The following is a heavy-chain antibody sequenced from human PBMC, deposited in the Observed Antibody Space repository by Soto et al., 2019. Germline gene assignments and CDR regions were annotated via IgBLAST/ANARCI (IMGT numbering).Heavy chain of an antibody. CDR2: INHSGST. Sequence: SETLSLTCAVYGGSFSGYYWSWIRQPPGKGLEWIGEINHSGSTNYNPSLKSRVTISVDTSKNQFSLKLSSVTAAGTAVYYCARAGYPGGFDYWGQGTLVTVSS. CDR1: GGSFSGYY. V-gene: IGHV4-34*01. J-gene: IGHJ4*02. CDR3: ARAGYPGGFDY. D-gene: IGHD6-13*01.